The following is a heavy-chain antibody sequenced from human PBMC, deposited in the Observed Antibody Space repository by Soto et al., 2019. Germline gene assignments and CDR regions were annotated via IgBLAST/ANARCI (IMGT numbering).Heavy chain of an antibody. Sequence: PSETLSLTCTVSGGSISSYYWSWIRQSPGKGLEWIGYIYYSGSTNYNPSLKSRVTISVDTSKNQFSLKLSSVTAADTAVYSCARGYSYYYYYGMDVWGQGTTVTVSS. J-gene: IGHJ6*02. D-gene: IGHD4-4*01. CDR1: GGSISSYY. CDR3: ARGYSYYYYYGMDV. V-gene: IGHV4-59*01. CDR2: IYYSGST.